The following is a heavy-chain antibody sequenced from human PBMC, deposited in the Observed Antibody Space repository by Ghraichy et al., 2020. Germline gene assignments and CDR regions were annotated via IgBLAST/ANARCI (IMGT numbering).Heavy chain of an antibody. V-gene: IGHV3-74*03. CDR2: INSDGSST. D-gene: IGHD6-25*01. J-gene: IGHJ4*02. CDR1: GFTFSSYW. CDR3: GRDKIVAAIDY. Sequence: GESLNISCAASGFTFSSYWMHWVRQAPGKGLVWVSRINSDGSSTTYADYVKGRFTISRDNAKNTVYLQMHSLRAEDTAVYYCGRDKIVAAIDYWGQGTLVTVSS.